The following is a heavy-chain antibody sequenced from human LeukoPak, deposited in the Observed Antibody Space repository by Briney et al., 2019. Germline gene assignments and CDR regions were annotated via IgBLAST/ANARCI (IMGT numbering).Heavy chain of an antibody. V-gene: IGHV3-21*01. J-gene: IGHJ3*02. CDR3: ARMSVAATSMSAFDI. CDR2: ISSSSSYI. D-gene: IGHD2-15*01. CDR1: GFTFSSYS. Sequence: GGSLRLACAASGFTFSSYSMNWVRQAPGKGLEWVSSISSSSSYIYYADSVKGRFTISRDNAKNSLYLQMNSLRAEDTAVYYCARMSVAATSMSAFDIWGQGTMVTVSS.